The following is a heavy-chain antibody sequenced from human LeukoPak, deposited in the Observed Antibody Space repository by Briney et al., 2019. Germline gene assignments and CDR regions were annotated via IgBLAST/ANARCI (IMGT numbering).Heavy chain of an antibody. V-gene: IGHV1-69*06. CDR2: IIPIFGTA. J-gene: IGHJ4*02. Sequence: SVKVSCKASRGTFSSYAISLVRQAPGPGLEWMGGIIPIFGTANYAQKFQGRVTITADKSTSTAYMELSSLRSEDTAVYYCARGDGSGSYPIDYWGQGTLVTVSS. CDR1: RGTFSSYA. CDR3: ARGDGSGSYPIDY. D-gene: IGHD3-10*01.